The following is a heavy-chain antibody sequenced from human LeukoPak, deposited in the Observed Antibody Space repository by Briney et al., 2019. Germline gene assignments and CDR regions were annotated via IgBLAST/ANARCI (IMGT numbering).Heavy chain of an antibody. V-gene: IGHV3-23*01. CDR2: ISGSGGST. Sequence: GGSLRLSCAASGFTFSSYAMSWVRQAPGTGLEWVSAISGSGGSTYYADSVKGRFTISRDNSKNTLYLQMNSLRAEDTAVYYCARDSAVVAATLFYFDYWGQGTLVTVSS. CDR1: GFTFSSYA. CDR3: ARDSAVVAATLFYFDY. J-gene: IGHJ4*02. D-gene: IGHD2-15*01.